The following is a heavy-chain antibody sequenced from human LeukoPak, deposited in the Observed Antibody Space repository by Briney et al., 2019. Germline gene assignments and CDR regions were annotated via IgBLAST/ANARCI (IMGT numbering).Heavy chain of an antibody. CDR1: CGSLSSGGYH. CDR2: LYYCGST. D-gene: IGHD6-13*01. Sequence: SETLSLPCTLSCGSLSSGGYHWRWTPQHPGKGLEGIGSLYYCGSTYYNPSLMRRVTITVDTSKNQFSLKLSSVTAADTAVYYCASAESQQPFDYWGQGTLVTVSS. J-gene: IGHJ4*02. V-gene: IGHV4-31*03. CDR3: ASAESQQPFDY.